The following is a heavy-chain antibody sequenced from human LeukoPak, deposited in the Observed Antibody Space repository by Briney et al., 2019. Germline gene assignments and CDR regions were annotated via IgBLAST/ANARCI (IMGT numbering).Heavy chain of an antibody. D-gene: IGHD2-15*01. CDR3: ARHTLVAASSFDY. Sequence: SETLSLTCTVSGGSITGYYWSWIRQPPGKGLEWIGYIYYSGSTNYNPSLKSRVTISVDTSKNQFSLKLSSVTAADTAVYYCARHTLVAASSFDYWGQRTLVTVSS. J-gene: IGHJ4*02. CDR2: IYYSGST. CDR1: GGSITGYY. V-gene: IGHV4-59*08.